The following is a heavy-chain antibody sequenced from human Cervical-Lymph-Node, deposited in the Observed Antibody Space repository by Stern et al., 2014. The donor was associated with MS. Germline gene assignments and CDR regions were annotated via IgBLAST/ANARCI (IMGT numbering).Heavy chain of an antibody. V-gene: IGHV1-69*01. CDR3: ARLGSGYDSSYLDF. CDR2: IIPIFGTA. J-gene: IGHJ4*02. Sequence: QLVQSGSEAKKPGSSVKVSCKVSGGTFSTDKISWVRQAPGQGLEWMGGIIPIFGTADYAQKFQDRVTIIADESTSEVHMELSSLRSEDTGVYYCARLGSGYDSSYLDFWGQGTLVTVSS. CDR1: GGTFSTDK. D-gene: IGHD5-12*01.